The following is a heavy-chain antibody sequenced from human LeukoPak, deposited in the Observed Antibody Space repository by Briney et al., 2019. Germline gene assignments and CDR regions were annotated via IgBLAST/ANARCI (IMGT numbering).Heavy chain of an antibody. V-gene: IGHV3-21*01. CDR1: GFTFSSYS. CDR3: ASWTPYYYDTGY. J-gene: IGHJ4*02. D-gene: IGHD3-22*01. Sequence: GGSLRLSCAASGFTFSSYSMNWVRQAPGKGLEWVSSISSSSSYIYFADSVKGRFTISRDNAKNTLYLQMNSLRAEDTAVYYCASWTPYYYDTGYWGQGTLVTVSS. CDR2: ISSSSSYI.